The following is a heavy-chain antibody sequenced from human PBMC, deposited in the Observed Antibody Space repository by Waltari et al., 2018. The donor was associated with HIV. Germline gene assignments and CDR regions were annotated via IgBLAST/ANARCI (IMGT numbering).Heavy chain of an antibody. CDR1: GGSISSNY. J-gene: IGHJ2*01. CDR2: IYTSGST. D-gene: IGHD1-7*01. V-gene: IGHV4-4*07. Sequence: QVQLQESGPGLVKPSETLSLTCTVSGGSISSNYWSWIRQPAGKGLEWIGRIYTSGSTNYNPSLRSRVTMSVDTSKNQFSLKLSSVTAADTAVYYCARILELTTWYFDLWGRGTLVTVSS. CDR3: ARILELTTWYFDL.